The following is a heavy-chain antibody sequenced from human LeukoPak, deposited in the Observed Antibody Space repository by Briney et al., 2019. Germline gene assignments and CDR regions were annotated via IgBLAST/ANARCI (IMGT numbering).Heavy chain of an antibody. J-gene: IGHJ4*02. CDR3: ARGLITMVRGVIMAGYYFDY. CDR2: INHSGST. CDR1: GGSFSGYY. D-gene: IGHD3-10*01. V-gene: IGHV4-34*01. Sequence: SETLSLTCAVYGGSFSGYYWSWIRQPPGKGPEWIGEINHSGSTNYNPSLKSRVTISVDTSKNQFSLKLSSVTAADTAVYYCARGLITMVRGVIMAGYYFDYWGQGTLVTVSS.